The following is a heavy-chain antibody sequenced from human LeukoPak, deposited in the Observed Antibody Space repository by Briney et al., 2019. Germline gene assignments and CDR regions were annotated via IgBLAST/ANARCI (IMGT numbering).Heavy chain of an antibody. V-gene: IGHV1-46*01. CDR2: INPSGGST. J-gene: IGHJ1*01. Sequence: ASVTVSCTASGYTFTSYYMHWVRQAPGQGLEWMGIINPSGGSTSYAQKLQGRVTITADESTSTAYMELSSLRSEDTAVYYCARDSLYSSSTEYFQHWGQGTLVTVSS. D-gene: IGHD6-6*01. CDR1: GYTFTSYY. CDR3: ARDSLYSSSTEYFQH.